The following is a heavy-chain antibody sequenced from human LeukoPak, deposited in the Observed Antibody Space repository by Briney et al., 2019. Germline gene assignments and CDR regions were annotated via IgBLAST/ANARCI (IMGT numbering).Heavy chain of an antibody. D-gene: IGHD6-19*01. CDR2: IYTSGST. CDR1: GGSISSYY. V-gene: IGHV4-4*07. CDR3: AREPQSSGWYPYWYFDL. J-gene: IGHJ2*01. Sequence: SETLSLTCTVSGGSISSYYWSWIRQPAGKGLEWIGRIYTSGSTNYNPSLKSRVTMSVDTSKNQFSLKLSSVTAPDTAVYYCAREPQSSGWYPYWYFDLWGRGTLVTVSS.